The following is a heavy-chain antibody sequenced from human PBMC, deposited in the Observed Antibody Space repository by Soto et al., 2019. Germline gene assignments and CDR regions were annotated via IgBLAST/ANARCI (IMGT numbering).Heavy chain of an antibody. V-gene: IGHV1-18*01. CDR3: ARQDTAMVSLLKNYYYYGMDV. CDR2: ISAYNGNT. CDR1: GYTFTSYG. D-gene: IGHD5-18*01. J-gene: IGHJ6*02. Sequence: GASVKVSCKASGYTFTSYGISWVRQAPGQGLEWMGWISAYNGNTNYAQKLQGRVTMTTDTSTSTAYMELRSLRSDDTAVYYCARQDTAMVSLLKNYYYYGMDVWGQGTTVTVSS.